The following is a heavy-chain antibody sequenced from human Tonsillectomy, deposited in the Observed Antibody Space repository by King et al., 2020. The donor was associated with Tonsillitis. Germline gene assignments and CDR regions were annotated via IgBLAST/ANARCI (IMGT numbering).Heavy chain of an antibody. Sequence: VQLVESGGGLVQPGGSLRLSCTASGFTFSSHWMSWVRQAPGKGLEYVANINPDGSEENYVDSVKGRFTISRDNAKNSLYLQMHSLRAEDTAVYYCARVGRLLFYWGQGTLVTVSS. CDR2: INPDGSEE. CDR3: ARVGRLLFY. J-gene: IGHJ4*02. V-gene: IGHV3-7*01. CDR1: GFTFSSHW. D-gene: IGHD1-26*01.